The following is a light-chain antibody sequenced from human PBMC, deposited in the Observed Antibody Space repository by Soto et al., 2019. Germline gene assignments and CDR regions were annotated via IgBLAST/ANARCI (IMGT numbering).Light chain of an antibody. Sequence: EIVLTQSPATLSLSPGDRVTLSCRASQSVFTYLAWYQQKPGQAPRLLIYDASSRATGIPARFSGSGSGTDFTLTISSLEPEDFAVYYCQQRSTWPRTFGQGTKVEIK. V-gene: IGKV3-11*01. J-gene: IGKJ1*01. CDR1: QSVFTY. CDR2: DAS. CDR3: QQRSTWPRT.